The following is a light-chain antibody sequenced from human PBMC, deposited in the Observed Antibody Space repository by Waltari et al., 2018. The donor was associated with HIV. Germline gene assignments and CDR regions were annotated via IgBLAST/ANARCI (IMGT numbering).Light chain of an antibody. CDR1: QTINNW. CDR3: QQYNTFWT. V-gene: IGKV1-5*03. CDR2: KAS. J-gene: IGKJ1*01. Sequence: DIQMTQSPSTLSASVGDRVTITCRASQTINNWLAWYQQKPGKAPKLLIYKASSLESGVPSRFSGSGSGTEFTLTISSLQPDDFATYYCQQYNTFWTFGQGTKVEIK.